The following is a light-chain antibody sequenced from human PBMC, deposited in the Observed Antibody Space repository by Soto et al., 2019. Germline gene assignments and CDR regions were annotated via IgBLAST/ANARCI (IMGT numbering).Light chain of an antibody. CDR3: QQYYSSPYT. J-gene: IGKJ2*01. CDR2: WAS. CDR1: QSVLYSSNNKNY. Sequence: DIVMTQSPDSLAVSLGERATINCKSSQSVLYSSNNKNYLACYQQKPRQPPKLLIYWASIRESGVPDRFSGSGSGTDFTLTNSSLQAEDVAVYFCQQYYSSPYTFGQGTKLEIK. V-gene: IGKV4-1*01.